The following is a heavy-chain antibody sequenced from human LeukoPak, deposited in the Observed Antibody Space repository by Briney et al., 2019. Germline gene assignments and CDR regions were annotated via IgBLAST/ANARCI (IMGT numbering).Heavy chain of an antibody. CDR2: INPNSGGT. CDR1: GYTFTGYY. J-gene: IGHJ5*02. Sequence: ASVKVSCKASGYTFTGYYMHWVRQAPGQGLEWMGWINPNSGGTNYAQKFQGRVTISVDTSKNQFSLKLSSVTAADTAVYYCARGRPFGYDFWSRHRNNWFDPWGQGTLVTVSS. CDR3: ARGRPFGYDFWSRHRNNWFDP. V-gene: IGHV1-2*02. D-gene: IGHD3-3*01.